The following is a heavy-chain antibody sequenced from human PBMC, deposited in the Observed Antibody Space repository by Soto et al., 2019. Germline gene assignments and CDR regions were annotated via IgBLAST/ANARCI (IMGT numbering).Heavy chain of an antibody. Sequence: SVKVSCKAYGGTFSRYAISWVRQAPGQGLEWMGGIIPIFVTANYAQKFQGRVTITADKSTSTAYMELSSLRSEYTAVYYCAYGSGSYVATTNYYFDYWGQGTLVTVS. CDR3: AYGSGSYVATTNYYFDY. J-gene: IGHJ4*02. V-gene: IGHV1-69*06. CDR1: GGTFSRYA. CDR2: IIPIFVTA. D-gene: IGHD3-10*01.